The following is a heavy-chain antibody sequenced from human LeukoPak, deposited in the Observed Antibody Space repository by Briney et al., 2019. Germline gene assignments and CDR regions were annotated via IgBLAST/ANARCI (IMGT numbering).Heavy chain of an antibody. D-gene: IGHD6-13*01. CDR2: IYYSGST. CDR1: GGSISSGDYY. CDR3: ARGVLGSWYVRDWFDP. V-gene: IGHV4-30-4*08. J-gene: IGHJ5*02. Sequence: PSQTLSLTCTVSGGSISSGDYYWSWIRQPPGKGREWIGYIYYSGSTYYNPSLKSRVTISVDTSKNQFSLKLSSVTAADTAVYYCARGVLGSWYVRDWFDPWGQGTLVTVSS.